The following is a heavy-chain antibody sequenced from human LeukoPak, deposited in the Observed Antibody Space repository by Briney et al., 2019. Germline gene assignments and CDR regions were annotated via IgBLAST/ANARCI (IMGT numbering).Heavy chain of an antibody. Sequence: PGGSLRLSCAASGFTFSSYAMSWVRQAPGKGLEWVSAISGSGGSTYYADSVKGRFTISRDNSKNTLYLQMNSLRAEDTAVYYCAKGNSSWNRLYYFDYWGQGTLVTVSS. CDR3: AKGNSSWNRLYYFDY. CDR2: ISGSGGST. J-gene: IGHJ4*02. V-gene: IGHV3-23*01. CDR1: GFTFSSYA. D-gene: IGHD6-13*01.